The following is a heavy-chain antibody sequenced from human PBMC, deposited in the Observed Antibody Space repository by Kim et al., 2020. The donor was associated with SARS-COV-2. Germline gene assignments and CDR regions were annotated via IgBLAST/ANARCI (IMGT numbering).Heavy chain of an antibody. Sequence: GGSLRLSCAASGFTFSSYWMHWVRQAPGKGLVWVSRINSDGSSTSYADSVKGRFTISRDNAKNTLYLQMNSLRAEDTAVYYCAKVGYYYYYGMDVWGQGTTVTVSS. CDR2: INSDGSST. CDR1: GFTFSSYW. CDR3: AKVGYYYYYGMDV. V-gene: IGHV3-74*01. J-gene: IGHJ6*02.